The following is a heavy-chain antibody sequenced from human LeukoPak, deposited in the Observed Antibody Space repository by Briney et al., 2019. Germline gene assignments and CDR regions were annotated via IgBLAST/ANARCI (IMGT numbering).Heavy chain of an antibody. CDR2: INHSGST. CDR1: GGSFSGYY. Sequence: PSETLSLTCAVYGGSFSGYYWGWIRQPPGKGLEWIGEINHSGSTNYNPSLKSRVTISVDTSKNQFSLKLSSVTAADTAVYYCARHPRESFGSGSDEYYYYYYMDVWGKGTTVTVSS. CDR3: ARHPRESFGSGSDEYYYYYYMDV. J-gene: IGHJ6*03. V-gene: IGHV4-34*01. D-gene: IGHD3-10*01.